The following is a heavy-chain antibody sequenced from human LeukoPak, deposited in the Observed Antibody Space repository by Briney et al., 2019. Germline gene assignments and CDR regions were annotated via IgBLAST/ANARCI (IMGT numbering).Heavy chain of an antibody. V-gene: IGHV3-30*02. CDR3: AKDLSSSGSYSSVDC. D-gene: IGHD1-26*01. CDR1: GFTFSSYG. CDR2: IRYDGSNI. J-gene: IGHJ4*02. Sequence: PGGSLRLSCAASGFTFSSYGMHWVRQAPGKGLEWVAFIRYDGSNIYYGDTVKGRFTVSRDNSKNSLYLQMNSLRAEDTAVYYCAKDLSSSGSYSSVDCWGQGALVTVSS.